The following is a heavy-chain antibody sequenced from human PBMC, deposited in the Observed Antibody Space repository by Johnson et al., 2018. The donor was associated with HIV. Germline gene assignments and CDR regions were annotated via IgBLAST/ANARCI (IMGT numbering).Heavy chain of an antibody. CDR1: GFTVSSNY. J-gene: IGHJ3*02. CDR3: TTKTTVVTLGFDI. D-gene: IGHD4-23*01. V-gene: IGHV3-66*01. Sequence: VQLVESGGGVVQPGRSLRLSCAASGFTVSSNYMSWVRQAPGKGLEWVSVIYSGGSTYYADSVKGRFTISRDNSKNTLYLQMNRLRAEDTAVYYCTTKTTVVTLGFDIWGQGTMVTVSS. CDR2: IYSGGST.